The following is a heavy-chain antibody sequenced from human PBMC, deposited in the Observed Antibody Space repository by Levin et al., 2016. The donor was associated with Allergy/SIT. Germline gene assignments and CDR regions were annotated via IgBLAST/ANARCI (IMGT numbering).Heavy chain of an antibody. CDR2: IWYNGSKK. D-gene: IGHD3-22*01. CDR3: ARDALGSGYYADF. Sequence: GGSLRLSCAASEFTFSSYGMHWVRQAPGKGLEWVAVIWYNGSKKYYADSVKGRFTISRDNSKNTLYLQMNSLGVDDTAVYYCARDALGSGYYADFWGQGTLVTVSS. CDR1: EFTFSSYG. V-gene: IGHV3-33*01. J-gene: IGHJ4*02.